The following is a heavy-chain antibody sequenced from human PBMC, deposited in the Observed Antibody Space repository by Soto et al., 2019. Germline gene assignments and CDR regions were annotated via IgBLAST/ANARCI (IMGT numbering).Heavy chain of an antibody. CDR2: IIPLHNTS. CDR1: GGAINNYA. V-gene: IGHV1-69*06. CDR3: ASRSNWNPLYSDGLDV. D-gene: IGHD1-20*01. Sequence: QVQLLQSGAEVKKPGSSVKVSCKVSGGAINNYALNWVRHGPGQGLEWLGGIIPLHNTSNYSLKFLGRVTVTADISSTTVYMELNRLTSDDTAPYYCASRSNWNPLYSDGLDVWGQGTTVTVSS. J-gene: IGHJ6*01.